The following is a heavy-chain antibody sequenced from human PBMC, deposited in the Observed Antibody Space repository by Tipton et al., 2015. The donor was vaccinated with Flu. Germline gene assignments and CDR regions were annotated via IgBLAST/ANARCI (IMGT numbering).Heavy chain of an antibody. CDR3: ARLSSNWYHQLDN. D-gene: IGHD6-13*01. CDR2: VYYRGSA. J-gene: IGHJ4*02. V-gene: IGHV4-39*07. CDR1: GGSISSVSYY. Sequence: TLSLTCTVSGGSISSVSYYWSWVRQPPGKGLEWIGSVYYRGSAYYNPSLNSRVSISVDTANNQFSLSLHSVTAADTAVYYCARLSSNWYHQLDNWGQGTLVTVSS.